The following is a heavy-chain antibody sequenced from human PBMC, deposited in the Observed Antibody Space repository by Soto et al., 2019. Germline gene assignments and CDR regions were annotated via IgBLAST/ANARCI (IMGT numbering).Heavy chain of an antibody. D-gene: IGHD5-18*01. V-gene: IGHV4-38-2*01. Sequence: SETLSLTCGVSGHSIRSGFYYWGWIRQSPGKGLEWSGSIYHSGSTYYNPSLKSRVTMSVDTSKNQLSLQLDCVTAADTAVYYCSRCGYSYSARFFDYWGQGTRVTVS. J-gene: IGHJ4*02. CDR2: IYHSGST. CDR3: SRCGYSYSARFFDY. CDR1: GHSIRSGFYY.